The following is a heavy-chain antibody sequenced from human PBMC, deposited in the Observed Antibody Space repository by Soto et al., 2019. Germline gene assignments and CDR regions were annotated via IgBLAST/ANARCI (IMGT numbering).Heavy chain of an antibody. CDR1: GFTFSSYG. D-gene: IGHD6-6*01. V-gene: IGHV3-33*01. J-gene: IGHJ6*02. CDR3: ARDALRLVAARKDRYYYYGMDV. Sequence: GGSLRLSCAASGFTFSSYGMHWVRQAPGKGLEWVAVIWYDGSNKYYADSVKGRFTISRDNSKNTLYLQMNSLRAEDTAVYYWARDALRLVAARKDRYYYYGMDVWGQGTTVTVSS. CDR2: IWYDGSNK.